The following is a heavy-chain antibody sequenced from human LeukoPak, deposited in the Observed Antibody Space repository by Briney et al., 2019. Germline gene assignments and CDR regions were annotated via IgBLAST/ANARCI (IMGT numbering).Heavy chain of an antibody. J-gene: IGHJ6*02. D-gene: IGHD3-10*01. CDR1: GFTVSSNY. V-gene: IGHV3-66*01. CDR3: AREIYASGTYPYYYYGMDV. CDR2: IFSGGST. Sequence: GGSLRLSCAASGFTVSSNYMSWVRQAPGKGLEWVSVIFSGGSTYYADSVKDRFTISRDNSKNTLYLQMNSLRAEDTAVYYCAREIYASGTYPYYYYGMDVWGQGTTVTVSS.